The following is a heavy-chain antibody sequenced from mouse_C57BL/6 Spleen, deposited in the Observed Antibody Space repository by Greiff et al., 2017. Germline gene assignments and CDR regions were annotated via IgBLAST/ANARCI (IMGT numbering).Heavy chain of an antibody. CDR1: GYTFTSYW. CDR3: ARQRDYDVDYAMDY. J-gene: IGHJ4*01. Sequence: QVQLQQPGAELVKPGASVKMSCKASGYTFTSYWITWVKQRPGQGLEWIGDIYPGSGSTNYNEKFKSKATLTVDTSSSTAYMQLSSLTSEDSAVYYSARQRDYDVDYAMDYWGQGTSVTVSS. CDR2: IYPGSGST. D-gene: IGHD2-4*01. V-gene: IGHV1-55*01.